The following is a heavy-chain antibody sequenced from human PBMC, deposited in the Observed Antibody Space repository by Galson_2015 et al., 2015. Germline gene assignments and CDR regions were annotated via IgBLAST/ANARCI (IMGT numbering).Heavy chain of an antibody. CDR3: AKSNTPYSSGWPIDY. CDR2: IQYDGNNK. D-gene: IGHD6-19*01. CDR1: GFTFCSYG. V-gene: IGHV3-30*18. Sequence: PLRLAREASGFTFCSYGMHWGRQAPGKGLEWEAVIQYDGNNKYYADSVKGRIIISRDNSKNTLYLQMNSLRAEETAVYYCAKSNTPYSSGWPIDYWGQGTLVTVSS. J-gene: IGHJ4*02.